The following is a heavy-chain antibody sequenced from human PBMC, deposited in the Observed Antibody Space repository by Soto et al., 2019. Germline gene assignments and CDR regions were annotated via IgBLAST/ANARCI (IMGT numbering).Heavy chain of an antibody. D-gene: IGHD6-6*01. CDR2: INPNSGGT. CDR3: ARDAKQLAHYYYSGMDV. J-gene: IGHJ6*02. Sequence: GASVKVSCKASGYTFTGYYMHWVRQAPGQGLEWMGWINPNSGGTNYAQKFQGRVTMTRDTSISTAYMELSRLRSDDTAVYYCARDAKQLAHYYYSGMDVWGQGTTVTVSS. V-gene: IGHV1-2*02. CDR1: GYTFTGYY.